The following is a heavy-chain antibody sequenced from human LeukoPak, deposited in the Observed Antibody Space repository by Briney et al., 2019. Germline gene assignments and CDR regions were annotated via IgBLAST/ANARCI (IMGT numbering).Heavy chain of an antibody. CDR1: GFTFSTYA. D-gene: IGHD1-14*01. CDR3: ARGRRIGTNLYYFDF. J-gene: IGHJ4*02. Sequence: PGGSLRLSCAASGFTFSTYAINWVRQAPGRGLKWFPGISGSGTKTYSADSVKGRFTISRDNSKNTVYLQMNSLRAEDTAVYFCARGRRIGTNLYYFDFWGQGAPVTVSS. CDR2: ISGSGTKT. V-gene: IGHV3-23*01.